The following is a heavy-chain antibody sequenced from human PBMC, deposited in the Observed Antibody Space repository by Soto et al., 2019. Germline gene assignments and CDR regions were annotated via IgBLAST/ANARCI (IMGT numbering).Heavy chain of an antibody. CDR1: GYTFTGYY. V-gene: IGHV1-2*04. Sequence: ASVKVSCKASGYTFTGYYMHWVRQAPGQGLEWMGWINPNSGGTNYAQKFQGWVTMTRDTSISTAYMELSRLRSDDTAVYYCARGSYRSGQTDAFAICGKGTMVTVSS. CDR2: INPNSGGT. D-gene: IGHD1-26*01. J-gene: IGHJ3*02. CDR3: ARGSYRSGQTDAFAI.